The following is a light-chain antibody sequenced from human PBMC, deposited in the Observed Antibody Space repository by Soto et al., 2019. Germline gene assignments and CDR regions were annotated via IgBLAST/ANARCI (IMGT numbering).Light chain of an antibody. J-gene: IGLJ1*01. V-gene: IGLV1-40*01. CDR1: SSNIGADYD. Sequence: QSVLTQPPSVSGAPGQRVTISCTGSSSNIGADYDVHWYQHLPGTAPKLLISANNIRPSGVPDRFSGSKSGTSASLAIAGVQAEDEADYYCQSYDSSLSGCVFGTGTKVTVL. CDR3: QSYDSSLSGCV. CDR2: ANN.